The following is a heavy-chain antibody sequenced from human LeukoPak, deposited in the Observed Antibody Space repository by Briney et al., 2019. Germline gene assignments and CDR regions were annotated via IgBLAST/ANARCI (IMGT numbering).Heavy chain of an antibody. J-gene: IGHJ2*01. CDR1: GYTFTGYY. CDR2: INPYSSGT. Sequence: ASVKVSCKASGYTFTGYYMHWVRQAPGQGLEWMGCINPYSSGTNYAQNFQGRVTMTRDTSISTAYMELSRLRSDDTAVYYCARDGLAAATLHWCSDLWGRGTLVTVSS. CDR3: ARDGLAAATLHWCSDL. V-gene: IGHV1-2*02. D-gene: IGHD2-15*01.